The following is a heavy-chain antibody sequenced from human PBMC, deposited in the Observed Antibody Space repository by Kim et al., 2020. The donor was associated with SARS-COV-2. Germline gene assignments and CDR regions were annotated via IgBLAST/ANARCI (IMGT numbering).Heavy chain of an antibody. J-gene: IGHJ4*02. V-gene: IGHV1-24*01. CDR2: FDPEDGET. D-gene: IGHD3-3*01. Sequence: ASVKVSCKVSGYTLTELSMHWVRQAPGKGLEWMGGFDPEDGETIYAQKFQGRVTMTEDTSTDTAYMELSSLRSEDTAVYYCATESTIFGVAYSYYYFDYWGQGTLVTVSS. CDR1: GYTLTELS. CDR3: ATESTIFGVAYSYYYFDY.